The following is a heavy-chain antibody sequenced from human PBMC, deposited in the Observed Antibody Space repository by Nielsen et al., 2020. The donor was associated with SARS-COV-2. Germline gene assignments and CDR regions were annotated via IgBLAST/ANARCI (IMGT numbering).Heavy chain of an antibody. V-gene: IGHV3-23*01. J-gene: IGHJ3*02. D-gene: IGHD3-10*01. CDR3: AKDDVVRGDAYDI. CDR1: GFTFNIYA. CDR2: TSASGAST. Sequence: GESLKISCAASGFTFNIYAMAWVRRAPGRGLEWVSGTSASGASTYYADSVKGRFSISRDNSRNTLYLQTNSLRVEDTAIYFCAKDDVVRGDAYDIWGQGTVVTVSS.